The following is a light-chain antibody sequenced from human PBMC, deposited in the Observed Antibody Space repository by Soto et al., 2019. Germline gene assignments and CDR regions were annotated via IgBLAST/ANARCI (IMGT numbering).Light chain of an antibody. CDR1: SSDFGGYNY. J-gene: IGLJ1*01. CDR3: SSYTSSTTPYV. CDR2: DVS. V-gene: IGLV2-14*03. Sequence: QSALTQPASVSGSPGQSITISCTGTSSDFGGYNYVSWYQRHPGKAPKLMIFDVSNRPSGVSNRFSGSKSANTASLTISGLQAEDEADYFCSSYTSSTTPYVFGTGTKAPS.